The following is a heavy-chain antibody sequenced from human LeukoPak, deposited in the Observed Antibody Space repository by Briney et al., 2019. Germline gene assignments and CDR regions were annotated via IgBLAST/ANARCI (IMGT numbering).Heavy chain of an antibody. Sequence: GGPLRLSCAASGFTFSSSAMSWVRQAPGKGLEWVSVIYSGGSTYYADSVKGRFTISRDNSKNTLYLQMNSLRAEDTAVYYCARQELWFGIDYWGQGTLVTVSS. D-gene: IGHD3-10*01. CDR3: ARQELWFGIDY. J-gene: IGHJ4*02. V-gene: IGHV3-66*04. CDR1: GFTFSSSA. CDR2: IYSGGST.